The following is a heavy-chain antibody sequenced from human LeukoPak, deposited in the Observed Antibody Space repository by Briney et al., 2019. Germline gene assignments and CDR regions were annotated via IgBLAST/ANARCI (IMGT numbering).Heavy chain of an antibody. V-gene: IGHV4-4*08. CDR1: GGSISSYY. D-gene: IGHD1-26*01. Sequence: PSETLSLTCTVSGGSISSYYWSWIRQPPGKGLEWIGYIYTSGSTNYNPSLKSRVTMSVDTSKNQFSLKLSSVTAADTAVYYCARDQVGATDYFDYWGQGTLVTVSS. CDR2: IYTSGST. J-gene: IGHJ4*02. CDR3: ARDQVGATDYFDY.